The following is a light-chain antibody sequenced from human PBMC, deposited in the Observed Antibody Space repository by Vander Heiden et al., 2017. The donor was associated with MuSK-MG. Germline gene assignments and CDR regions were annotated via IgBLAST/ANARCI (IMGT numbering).Light chain of an antibody. V-gene: IGKV1-39*01. CDR2: AAS. CDR3: QQSYSTPYT. CDR1: QSISSY. J-gene: IGKJ3*01. Sequence: VHMTRSPSSLSASVGDRVTITCRASQSISSYLNWYQQKPGKAPKLLIYAASSLQSGVPSRFSGSGSGTDFTLTISRLQPEDFATYYCQQSYSTPYTFGHGTKVDIK.